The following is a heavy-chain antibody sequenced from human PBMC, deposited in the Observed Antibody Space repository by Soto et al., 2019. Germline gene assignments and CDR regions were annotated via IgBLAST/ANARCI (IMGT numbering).Heavy chain of an antibody. V-gene: IGHV1-3*01. CDR2: INAGNGNT. Sequence: GASVKVSCKASGYTFTSYAMHWVRQAPGQRLEWMGWINAGNGNTKYSQKFQGRVTITRDTSASTAYMELSSLRSEDTAVYYCAREARSSWYEFCFAYWGQGTLVTVSS. CDR3: AREARSSWYEFCFAY. CDR1: GYTFTSYA. D-gene: IGHD6-13*01. J-gene: IGHJ4*02.